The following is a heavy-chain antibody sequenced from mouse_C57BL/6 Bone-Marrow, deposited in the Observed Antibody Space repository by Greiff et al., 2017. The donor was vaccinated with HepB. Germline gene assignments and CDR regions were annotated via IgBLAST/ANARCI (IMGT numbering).Heavy chain of an antibody. Sequence: DVMLVESGGGLVQPKGSLKLSCAASGFTFNTYAMHWVRQAPGKGLEWVARIRSKSSNYATYYADSVKDRFTISRDDSQSMLYLQMNNLKTEDTAMYYCVRDGSSYPYWYFDVWGTGTTVTVSS. V-gene: IGHV10-3*01. CDR3: VRDGSSYPYWYFDV. CDR2: IRSKSSNYAT. D-gene: IGHD1-1*01. J-gene: IGHJ1*03. CDR1: GFTFNTYA.